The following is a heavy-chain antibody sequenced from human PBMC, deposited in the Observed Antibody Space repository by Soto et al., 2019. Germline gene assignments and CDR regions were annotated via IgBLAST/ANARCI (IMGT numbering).Heavy chain of an antibody. CDR3: TIGSWSAEVFDI. J-gene: IGHJ3*02. D-gene: IGHD2-2*01. CDR2: INPNSGGT. V-gene: IGHV1-2*04. CDR1: AYTFTAYY. Sequence: ASVKVSCKTSAYTFTAYYMHWLRLAPGQGLEWMGWINPNSGGTNYAQKFQGWVTMTRDTSISTAYMELSRLRSDDTALYYCTIGSWSAEVFDIWGQGTMVTVSS.